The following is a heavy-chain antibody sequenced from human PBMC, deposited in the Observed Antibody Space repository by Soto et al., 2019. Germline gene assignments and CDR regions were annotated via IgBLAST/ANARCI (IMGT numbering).Heavy chain of an antibody. CDR1: VGSVSSGAYC. CDR2: MYYSGTT. V-gene: IGHV4-61*08. Sequence: SETLSLTCTVSVGSVSSGAYCWSWIRQPPGKGLEWIGYMYYSGTTADNPSLKSRVTISVDTYKNKFSLTLSSLTDADSALYYCARGAMGREYYLEYWGQGSLVTVSS. D-gene: IGHD3-10*01. J-gene: IGHJ4*02. CDR3: ARGAMGREYYLEY.